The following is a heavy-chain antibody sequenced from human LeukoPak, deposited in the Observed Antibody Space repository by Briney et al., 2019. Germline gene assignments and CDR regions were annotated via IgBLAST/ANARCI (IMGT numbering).Heavy chain of an antibody. D-gene: IGHD5-18*01. CDR2: IYHSGST. CDR3: AREVDTAMVLLDY. V-gene: IGHV4-38-2*02. CDR1: GYSISSGYY. J-gene: IGHJ4*02. Sequence: SETLSLTCTVSGYSISSGYYWGWIRQPPGKGLEWIGSIYHSGSTYYNPSLKSRVTISVDTSKNQFSLKLTSVTAADTAVYYCAREVDTAMVLLDYWGQGTLVTVSS.